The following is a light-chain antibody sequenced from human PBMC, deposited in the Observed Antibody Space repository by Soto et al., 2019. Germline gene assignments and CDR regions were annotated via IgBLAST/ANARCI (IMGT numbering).Light chain of an antibody. Sequence: QSVLTQPASVSGSPGQSITISCTGTSSDVGSYNYVSWYQQHPGKAPKLMIYEVSNRPSGVSSRFSGSKSGNTASLTISGLQAEDEADYYCSSYTSSSTLSFGTGTKLTVL. CDR3: SSYTSSSTLS. CDR2: EVS. CDR1: SSDVGSYNY. V-gene: IGLV2-14*01. J-gene: IGLJ1*01.